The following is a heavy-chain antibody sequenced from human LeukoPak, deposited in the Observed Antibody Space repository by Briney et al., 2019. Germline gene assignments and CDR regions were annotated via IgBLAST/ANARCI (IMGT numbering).Heavy chain of an antibody. Sequence: GGSLRLSCAASVFTFSSYWMSWVRQAPGKGLEWVANIKQDGSEKYYVDSVKGRFTISRDNAKNSLYLQMNSLRAEDTAVYYCARDWAVAGTSLGIDYWGQGTLVTVSS. CDR2: IKQDGSEK. V-gene: IGHV3-7*01. D-gene: IGHD6-19*01. CDR1: VFTFSSYW. J-gene: IGHJ4*02. CDR3: ARDWAVAGTSLGIDY.